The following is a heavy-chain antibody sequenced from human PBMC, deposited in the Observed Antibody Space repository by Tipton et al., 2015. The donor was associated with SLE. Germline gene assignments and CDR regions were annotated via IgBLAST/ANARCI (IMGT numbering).Heavy chain of an antibody. V-gene: IGHV4-34*01. CDR1: GGSFSGYY. Sequence: LRLSCAVYGGSFSGYYWSWIRQPPGKGLEWIGEINHSGSTNYSPSLKSRVTISVDTSKNQFSLKLSSVTAADTAVYYCARAPQQLGYFDYWGQGTLVPVSS. CDR3: ARAPQQLGYFDY. CDR2: INHSGST. J-gene: IGHJ4*02. D-gene: IGHD6-13*01.